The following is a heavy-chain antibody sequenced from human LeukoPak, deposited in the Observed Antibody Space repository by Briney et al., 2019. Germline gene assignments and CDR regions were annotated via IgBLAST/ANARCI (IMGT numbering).Heavy chain of an antibody. CDR1: GYTLTELS. CDR3: ATLPHDYGDYGKDY. J-gene: IGHJ4*02. Sequence: ASAKVSCKVSGYTLTELSMHWVRQAPGKGLEWMGGFDPEDGETIYAQKFQGRVTMTEDTSTDTAYMELSSLRSEDTAVYYCATLPHDYGDYGKDYWGQGTLVTVSS. V-gene: IGHV1-24*01. CDR2: FDPEDGET. D-gene: IGHD4-17*01.